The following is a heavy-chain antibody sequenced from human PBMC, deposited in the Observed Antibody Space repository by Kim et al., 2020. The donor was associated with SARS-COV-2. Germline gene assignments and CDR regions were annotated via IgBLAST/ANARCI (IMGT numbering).Heavy chain of an antibody. CDR1: GYTFTSYY. V-gene: IGHV1-46*01. D-gene: IGHD6-19*01. CDR3: ARDVKSEAVAGTWIHGFGH. CDR2: INPSGGST. J-gene: IGHJ5*02. Sequence: ASVKVSCKASGYTFTSYYMHWVRQAPGQGLEWMGIINPSGGSTNYAQKFQDRVTMTRDTSTSTVYMELSSLRSEDTAVYYCARDVKSEAVAGTWIHGFGHWGQGTLVTVSS.